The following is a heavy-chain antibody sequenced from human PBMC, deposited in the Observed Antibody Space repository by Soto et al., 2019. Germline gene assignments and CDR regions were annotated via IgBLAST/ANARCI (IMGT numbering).Heavy chain of an antibody. D-gene: IGHD6-13*01. CDR3: ARSPREYSSRTIDY. Sequence: QVQLVESGGGVVQPGRSLRLSCAASGFTFSSYGMHWVRQAPGKGLEWVAVIWYDGSNKYYADSVKGRFTISRDNSKNTLYLQMNSLRAEDTAVNYCARSPREYSSRTIDYWGQGTLVTVSS. CDR1: GFTFSSYG. CDR2: IWYDGSNK. J-gene: IGHJ4*02. V-gene: IGHV3-33*01.